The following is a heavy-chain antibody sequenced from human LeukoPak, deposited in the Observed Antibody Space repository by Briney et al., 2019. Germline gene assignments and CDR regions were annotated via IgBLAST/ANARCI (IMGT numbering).Heavy chain of an antibody. Sequence: WETLSLTCTVSGGSIRSYYWNWIRQAPGKGLEWVGFISHSGYTSYSPSLKSRVAISVDTSKSQFSLRLSSMTAADSAIYYRARGRSDNGGMFFDSWAQGSLATVSS. CDR1: GGSIRSYY. CDR3: ARGRSDNGGMFFDS. J-gene: IGHJ4*02. CDR2: ISHSGYT. D-gene: IGHD4-23*01. V-gene: IGHV4-59*01.